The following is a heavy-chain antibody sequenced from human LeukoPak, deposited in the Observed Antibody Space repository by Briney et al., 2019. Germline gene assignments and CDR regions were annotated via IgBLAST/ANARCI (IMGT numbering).Heavy chain of an antibody. CDR1: GFTFSSDS. D-gene: IGHD6-19*01. CDR2: ISSSSSTI. Sequence: QPGGSLRLSCAASGFTFSSDSMNWVRQAPGKGLEWVSYISSSSSTIYYADSVKGRFTISRDNAKNSLYLQMNSLRDEDTAVYYCAREGSSLPGIAVAGDYWGQGTLVTVSS. CDR3: AREGSSLPGIAVAGDY. J-gene: IGHJ4*02. V-gene: IGHV3-48*02.